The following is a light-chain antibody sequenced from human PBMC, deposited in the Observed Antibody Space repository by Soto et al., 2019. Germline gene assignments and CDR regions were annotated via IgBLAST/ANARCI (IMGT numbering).Light chain of an antibody. V-gene: IGKV3-20*01. Sequence: EIVVTQSPDTLSLSPGERATLSCRASRSVSSSYLAWYQQKPGQAPRLLIFGTSSRATGIPDRFNGSGYRTDFTLTITRLEPEDFAVYYCQQYGSSPTFGQGTKVDIK. CDR3: QQYGSSPT. CDR1: RSVSSSY. J-gene: IGKJ1*01. CDR2: GTS.